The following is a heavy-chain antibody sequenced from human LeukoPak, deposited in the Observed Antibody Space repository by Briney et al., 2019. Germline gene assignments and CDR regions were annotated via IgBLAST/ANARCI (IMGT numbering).Heavy chain of an antibody. Sequence: GRSLRLSCAASGFTFSNHGMHWVRQAPGKGLEWVALIWYDGSNKEYAESVKGRFTISRDNSKNTLYLQMNSLRAEDTAVYYCARVVDTHFDYWGQGTLVTVSS. CDR1: GFTFSNHG. V-gene: IGHV3-33*01. D-gene: IGHD5-18*01. J-gene: IGHJ4*02. CDR3: ARVVDTHFDY. CDR2: IWYDGSNK.